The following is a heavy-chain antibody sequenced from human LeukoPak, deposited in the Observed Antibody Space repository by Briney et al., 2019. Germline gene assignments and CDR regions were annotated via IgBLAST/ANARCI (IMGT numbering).Heavy chain of an antibody. CDR3: ARVLVPAAIRNNWFDP. CDR1: GGTFSSYA. J-gene: IGHJ5*02. Sequence: ASVKVSCKASGGTFSSYAISWVRQAPGQGLEWMGRIIPSFGTANYAQKFQGRVTITTDESTSTAYMELSSLRSEDTAVYYCARVLVPAAIRNNWFDPWGQGTLVTVSS. V-gene: IGHV1-69*05. D-gene: IGHD2-2*02. CDR2: IIPSFGTA.